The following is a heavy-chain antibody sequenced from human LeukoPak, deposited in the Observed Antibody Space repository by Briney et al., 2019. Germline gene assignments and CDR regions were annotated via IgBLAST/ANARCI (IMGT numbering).Heavy chain of an antibody. CDR2: INHSGST. CDR3: ARLARIEGGYYYGMDV. Sequence: SETLSLTCAVYGGSFSGYYWSWIRQPPGKGLEWIGEINHSGSTNYNPSLKSRVTISVDTSKNQFSLKVNSVTAADTAVYYCARLARIEGGYYYGMDVWGQGTTVTVSS. D-gene: IGHD2-15*01. J-gene: IGHJ6*02. CDR1: GGSFSGYY. V-gene: IGHV4-34*01.